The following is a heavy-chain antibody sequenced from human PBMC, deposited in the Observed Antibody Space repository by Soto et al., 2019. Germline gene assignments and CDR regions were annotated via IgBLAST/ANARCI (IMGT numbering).Heavy chain of an antibody. J-gene: IGHJ4*02. CDR1: GGSISTSSYY. V-gene: IGHV4-39*01. CDR3: ARLIPAAGGNRAY. D-gene: IGHD6-13*01. Sequence: QLQLQESGPGLVKPSETLSLTCTVSGGSISTSSYYWGWIRQPPGKGLEWIGSIYYSGSTYYNPSLKSRVTISADTSKNQFSLKLSSVTAADSAVYYCARLIPAAGGNRAYWGQGTLVTVSS. CDR2: IYYSGST.